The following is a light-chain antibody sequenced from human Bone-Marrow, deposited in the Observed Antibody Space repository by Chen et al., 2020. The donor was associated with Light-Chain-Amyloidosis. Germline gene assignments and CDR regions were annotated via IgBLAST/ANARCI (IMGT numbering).Light chain of an antibody. CDR3: QQYGTSPLT. CDR2: GSS. J-gene: IGKJ4*01. CDR1: QTISSNY. V-gene: IGKV3-20*01. Sequence: IVLTQSPGTLSLSPGEGSNLSCRASQTISSNYLTWYQQKFGQAPRLLIHGSSSRATGIPDMCTGSGSGTDFTLTINRLEPEDFAMYYCQQYGTSPLTFGGGTKVEIK.